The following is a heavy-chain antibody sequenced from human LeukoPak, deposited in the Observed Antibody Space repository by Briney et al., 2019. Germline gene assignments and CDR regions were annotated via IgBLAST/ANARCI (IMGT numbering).Heavy chain of an antibody. D-gene: IGHD6-19*01. J-gene: IGHJ5*02. CDR1: GGSISSYY. CDR3: AKDGAPYSTGWYS. V-gene: IGHV4-59*12. Sequence: PSETLSLTCTVSGGSISSYYWSWIRQPPGKGLEWIGYIYYSGSTDYNPSLKSRVTISLDTSKKQSSLKLNSVTAADTAVYYCAKDGAPYSTGWYSWGQGTLVTVSS. CDR2: IYYSGST.